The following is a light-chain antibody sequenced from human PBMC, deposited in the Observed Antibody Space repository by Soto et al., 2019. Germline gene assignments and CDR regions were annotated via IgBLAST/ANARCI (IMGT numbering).Light chain of an antibody. CDR3: QQYGSSGT. CDR2: GAH. CDR1: QSIRSHY. J-gene: IGKJ1*01. Sequence: VLTQSPWTVSRSAGESTTLSCRASQSIRSHYLAWYQQKPGQAPRLLISGAHNRAPGIPDRFSGSESGTDFTLRISRLEPEDFAVYYCQQYGSSGTLAQGTKVDIK. V-gene: IGKV3-20*01.